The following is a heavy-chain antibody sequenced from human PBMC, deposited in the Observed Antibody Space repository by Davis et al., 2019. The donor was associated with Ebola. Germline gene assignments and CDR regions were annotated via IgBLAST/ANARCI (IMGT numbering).Heavy chain of an antibody. V-gene: IGHV3-30-3*01. CDR2: ISYDGSNK. CDR1: GFTFSSYA. J-gene: IGHJ4*02. D-gene: IGHD5-24*01. CDR3: ATQTEMRY. Sequence: PGGSLRLSCAASGFTFSSYAMHWVRQAPGKGLEWVAVISYDGSNKYYADSVKGRFTISRDNSKNTLYLQMNSLRAEDTAVYYCATQTEMRYWGQGTLVTVSS.